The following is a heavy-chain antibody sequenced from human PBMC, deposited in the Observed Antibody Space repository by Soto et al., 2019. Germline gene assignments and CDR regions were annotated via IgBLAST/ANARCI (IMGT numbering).Heavy chain of an antibody. V-gene: IGHV4-31*03. CDR1: GGSISSGGYY. CDR2: IYYSGST. D-gene: IGHD3-9*01. CDR3: ARRMWDDILTGYYWSGFDP. Sequence: SETLSLTCTVSGGSISSGGYYWSWIRQHPGKGLEWIGYIYYSGSTYYNPSLKSRVTISVDTSKNQFSLKLSSVTAADTAVYYCARRMWDDILTGYYWSGFDPWGQGTLVTVSS. J-gene: IGHJ5*02.